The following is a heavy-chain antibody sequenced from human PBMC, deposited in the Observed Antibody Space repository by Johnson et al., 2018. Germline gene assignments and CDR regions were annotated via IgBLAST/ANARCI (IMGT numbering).Heavy chain of an antibody. J-gene: IGHJ6*02. CDR3: AKDRMTTAKYYYYYGMDG. Sequence: QVQLQQWGAGLLKPSETLSLPCAVYGGSFSGYYWSWIRQPPGKGLEWIGEINHSGSTNYNPSLKSRVTISVDTSKNQFSLKLSSVTAADTAGYYCAKDRMTTAKYYYYYGMDGWGQGTTVTVSS. CDR1: GGSFSGYY. V-gene: IGHV4-34*01. D-gene: IGHD4-17*01. CDR2: INHSGST.